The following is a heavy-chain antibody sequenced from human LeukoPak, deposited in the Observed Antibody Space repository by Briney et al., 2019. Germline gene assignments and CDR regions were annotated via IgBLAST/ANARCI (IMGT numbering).Heavy chain of an antibody. CDR3: AREPVEYYDSSPTFDY. D-gene: IGHD3-22*01. V-gene: IGHV1-69*06. CDR1: GGTFSSYA. J-gene: IGHJ4*02. Sequence: GASVKVSCKASGGTFSSYAISWVRQAPGQGLEWMGGIIPIFGTANYAQKFQGRVTITADKSTSTAYMELSSLRSEDTAVYYCAREPVEYYDSSPTFDYWGQGTLVTVSS. CDR2: IIPIFGTA.